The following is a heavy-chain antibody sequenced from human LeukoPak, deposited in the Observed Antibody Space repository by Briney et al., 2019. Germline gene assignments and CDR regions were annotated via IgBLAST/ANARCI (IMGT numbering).Heavy chain of an antibody. J-gene: IGHJ5*02. CDR3: ARDEYGYSSGWPQYNWFDP. CDR2: IYTSGST. D-gene: IGHD6-19*01. Sequence: PSETLSLTCTVSGGSISSYYWSWIRQPAGKGLEWIGRIYTSGSTNYNPSLKSRVTMSVDTSKNQFSLKLSSVTAADTAVYYCARDEYGYSSGWPQYNWFDPWGQGTLVTVSS. V-gene: IGHV4-4*07. CDR1: GGSISSYY.